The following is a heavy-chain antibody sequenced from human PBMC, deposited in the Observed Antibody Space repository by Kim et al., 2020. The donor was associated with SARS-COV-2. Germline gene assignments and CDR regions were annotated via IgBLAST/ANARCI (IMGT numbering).Heavy chain of an antibody. CDR1: GFTFSGSP. CDR3: TRIPATLLAFWDAFD. CDR2: IRSRANNYAT. Sequence: GGSLRLSCAASGFTFSGSPLHWVRQASGKGLEWVGRIRSRANNYATGDSASVKCRFTISRDDSKNTAYLEMLGLKTKDTDLYYCTRIPATLLAFWDAFD. D-gene: IGHD3-3*02. V-gene: IGHV3-73*01. J-gene: IGHJ3*02.